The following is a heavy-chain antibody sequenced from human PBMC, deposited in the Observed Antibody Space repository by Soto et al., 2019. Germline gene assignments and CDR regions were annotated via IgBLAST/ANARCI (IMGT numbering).Heavy chain of an antibody. CDR2: ISSSSSYI. CDR1: GFTFKSNS. J-gene: IGHJ5*02. D-gene: IGHD2-2*01. CDR3: ARDGLDILVVPAALRSWFDP. Sequence: GGALRRSYAASGFTFKSNSINWVPQAPGKGIECVSSISSSSSYIYYADSVKGRFTISRDNAKYSLYLQMNSLRAEDTAVYYCARDGLDILVVPAALRSWFDPWGQGTLVTVSS. V-gene: IGHV3-21*01.